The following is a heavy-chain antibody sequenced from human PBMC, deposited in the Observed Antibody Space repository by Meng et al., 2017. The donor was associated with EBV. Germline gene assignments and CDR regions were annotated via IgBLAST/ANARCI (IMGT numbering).Heavy chain of an antibody. V-gene: IGHV3-73*01. CDR3: WGDLNYGSY. D-gene: IGHD3-16*01. CDR2: VETKASKYAT. J-gene: IGHJ4*02. Sequence: EVHLVGAGGGLVQPGGSLKLSCGASGFIFRDSAMHWVRQASGKGLEWVGRVETKASKYATAYAASVKGRFSVSRDDSKNMVFLEMNSLKTEDTARYYCWGDLNYGSYWGQGTLVTSPQ. CDR1: GFIFRDSA.